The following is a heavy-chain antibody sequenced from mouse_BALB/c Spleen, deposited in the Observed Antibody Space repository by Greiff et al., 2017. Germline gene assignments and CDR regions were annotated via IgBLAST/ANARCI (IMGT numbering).Heavy chain of an antibody. Sequence: QVQLKQSGAELVKPGASVKLSCKASGYTFTSYYMYWVKQRPGQGLEWIGEINPSNGGTNFNETFKSKATLTVDKSSSTAYMQLSSLTSEDSAVYYCTRSYGNYGSEYFDVWGAGTTVTVSS. J-gene: IGHJ1*01. V-gene: IGHV1S81*02. D-gene: IGHD2-10*02. CDR2: INPSNGGT. CDR1: GYTFTSYY. CDR3: TRSYGNYGSEYFDV.